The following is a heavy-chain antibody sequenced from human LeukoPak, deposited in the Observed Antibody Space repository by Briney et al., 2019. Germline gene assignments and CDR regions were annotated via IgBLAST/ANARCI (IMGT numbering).Heavy chain of an antibody. CDR3: TKRVKYGGTWDHFAD. Sequence: GGSLRLPCAASGFTFDNYRMSWVRQAPGKGREWVSTVNADGGNTYYADSVKGRFTISRDNSKSTLILQMNSLRVEDTALYYCTKRVKYGGTWDHFADWGQGTLVTVSS. CDR2: VNADGGNT. V-gene: IGHV3-23*01. D-gene: IGHD1-26*01. J-gene: IGHJ4*02. CDR1: GFTFDNYR.